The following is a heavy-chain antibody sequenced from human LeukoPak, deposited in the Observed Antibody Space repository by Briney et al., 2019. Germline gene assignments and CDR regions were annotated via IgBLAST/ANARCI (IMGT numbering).Heavy chain of an antibody. CDR2: IRTKPNNYAT. CDR3: IRHTERGAD. V-gene: IGHV3-73*01. J-gene: IGHJ4*02. D-gene: IGHD4/OR15-4a*01. Sequence: GGSLKLSCAVSGFTFSDSSMHWVRQASGKGLEWVGRIRTKPNNYATLYAASVKGRFTISRDDSKNTAYLQMNGLKTEDTAVYYCIRHTERGADWGQGTLVTVSS. CDR1: GFTFSDSS.